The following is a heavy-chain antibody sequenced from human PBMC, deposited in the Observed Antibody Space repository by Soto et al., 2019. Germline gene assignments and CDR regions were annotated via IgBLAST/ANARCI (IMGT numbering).Heavy chain of an antibody. CDR2: IYHSGNA. Sequence: QLQLQESGSGLVKPSQTLSLTCAVSGGSISSGGYSWNWIRQPPGKGLEWIGYIYHSGNAYYNPSGKLRVIISVDHTDSQLALNVTSVAAEDTAVYYCAGATQYFFDSSGYPTGPHFAPDMWGQGTMVTVSS. D-gene: IGHD3-22*01. CDR3: AGATQYFFDSSGYPTGPHFAPDM. V-gene: IGHV4-30-2*01. CDR1: GGSISSGGYS. J-gene: IGHJ3*02.